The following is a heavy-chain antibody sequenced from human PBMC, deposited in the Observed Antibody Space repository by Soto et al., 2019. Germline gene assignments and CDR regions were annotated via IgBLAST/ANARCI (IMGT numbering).Heavy chain of an antibody. V-gene: IGHV3-23*01. CDR1: GFTFSSYA. CDR2: ISGSGGST. J-gene: IGHJ5*02. CDR3: AKVRDCSSSIGYRGWCEH. Sequence: EVQLLESGGGLVQPGGSLRLSCAASGFTFSSYAMTWVRQAPGKGLEWVSAISGSGGSTYYADSVKGRFTISRDNSKNTLNLQMNILRADYTAVYYCAKVRDCSSSIGYRGWCEHWGQGSLVTVSA. D-gene: IGHD2-2*01.